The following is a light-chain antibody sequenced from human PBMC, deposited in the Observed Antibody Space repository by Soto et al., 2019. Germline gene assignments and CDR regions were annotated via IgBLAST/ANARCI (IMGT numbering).Light chain of an antibody. V-gene: IGKV1-5*01. CDR2: DAS. J-gene: IGKJ1*01. Sequence: DIQMTQSPSTLSASVGDRVTITCRASQSISSWLAWYQQKPGKAPKLLIYDASSLESGVPSRFSGSGSGTEFTRTLSSLQPDDFATYYCQQYNSYSPTFGQGTKVEIK. CDR1: QSISSW. CDR3: QQYNSYSPT.